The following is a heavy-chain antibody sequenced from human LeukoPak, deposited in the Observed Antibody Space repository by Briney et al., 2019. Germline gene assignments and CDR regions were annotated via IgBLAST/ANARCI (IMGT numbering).Heavy chain of an antibody. Sequence: PGGSLRLSCSASGFTFSNYAMHWVRQSPGKGPEYVSAISTTGGSTYYAASVKGTFTLSRANSKNTLYLQTSRLTAEHTAAYYCVKGWIQAVGNFCWGQGTLVTASS. CDR3: VKGWIQAVGNFC. V-gene: IGHV3-64D*06. CDR2: ISTTGGST. CDR1: GFTFSNYA. J-gene: IGHJ4*02. D-gene: IGHD5-18*01.